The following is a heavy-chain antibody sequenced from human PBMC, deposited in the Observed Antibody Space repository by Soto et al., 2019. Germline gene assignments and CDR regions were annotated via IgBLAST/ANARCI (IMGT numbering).Heavy chain of an antibody. V-gene: IGHV5-51*01. CDR2: IYPGDSDT. D-gene: IGHD3-10*02. CDR1: GYSFTSYW. J-gene: IGHJ4*02. Sequence: GESLKISCKGFGYSFTSYWIAWVRQMPGKGPEWFGVIYPGDSDTRYSPSFEGQVTNSVDKSISTAYLQWSSLRASDTAMYYCARRFTMYGDFDYWGQGTLVTVSS. CDR3: ARRFTMYGDFDY.